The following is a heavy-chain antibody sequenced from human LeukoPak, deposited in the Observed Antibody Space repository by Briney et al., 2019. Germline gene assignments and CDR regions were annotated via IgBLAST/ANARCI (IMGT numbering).Heavy chain of an antibody. CDR2: IWYDGSNK. J-gene: IGHJ4*02. V-gene: IGHV3-33*01. D-gene: IGHD2-15*01. CDR1: GFIFSSYG. Sequence: GGSLRLSCAASGFIFSSYGMHWVRQAPGKGLEWVAVIWYDGSNKYYADSVKGRFTISRDNSKNTLYLRMNSLRAEDTAVYFCAGGSGGNCYSGFDYWGQGTLVTVSS. CDR3: AGGSGGNCYSGFDY.